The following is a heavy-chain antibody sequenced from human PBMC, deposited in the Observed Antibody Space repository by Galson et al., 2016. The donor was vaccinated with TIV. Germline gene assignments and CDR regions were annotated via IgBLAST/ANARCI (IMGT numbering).Heavy chain of an antibody. D-gene: IGHD4-17*01. CDR3: ARMVYGDYPPRFYSDN. CDR1: GFSLRTSAMC. Sequence: PALVKPTLTLTLTCTFSGFSLRTSAMCVGWIRQPPGKALEWLARIDWDDDTSYITPLKTRLTISKDTSKNQVCLRMTSMDSVDTATYFCARMVYGDYPPRFYSDNWGRGILVTVSS. V-gene: IGHV2-70*11. J-gene: IGHJ4*02. CDR2: IDWDDDT.